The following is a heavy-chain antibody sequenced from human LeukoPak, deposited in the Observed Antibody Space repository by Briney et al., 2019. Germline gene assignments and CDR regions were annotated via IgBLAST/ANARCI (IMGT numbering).Heavy chain of an antibody. V-gene: IGHV4-34*01. CDR1: GGSFSVYH. D-gene: IGHD3-16*01. CDR2: INHSGST. CDR3: ARDLGARFES. Sequence: PSETLSLTCAVYGGSFSVYHWSWIRQPPGKGLEWIGEINHSGSTNYNPSLKSRLTMTVDTSKNQFSLKLSSVTTSDTALYYCARDLGARFESWGQGILVTVSS. J-gene: IGHJ4*02.